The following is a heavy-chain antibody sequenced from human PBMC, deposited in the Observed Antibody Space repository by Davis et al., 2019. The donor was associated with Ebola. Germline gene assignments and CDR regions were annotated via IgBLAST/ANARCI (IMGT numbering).Heavy chain of an antibody. D-gene: IGHD2-21*01. CDR3: ARFCLGALCYFDY. CDR1: GFTFSDYY. J-gene: IGHJ4*02. Sequence: GESLKISCAASGFTFSDYYMSWIRQAPGKGLEWVSYISSSGSTIYYADSVKGRFTISRDNAKNSLYLQMNNLRAEDTAVYYCARFCLGALCYFDYWGQGTLVTVSS. CDR2: ISSSGSTI. V-gene: IGHV3-11*04.